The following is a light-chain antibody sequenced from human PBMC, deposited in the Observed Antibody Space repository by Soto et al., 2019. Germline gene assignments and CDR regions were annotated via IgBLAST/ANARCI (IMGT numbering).Light chain of an antibody. CDR2: EVS. CDR3: SSYTSSSSL. V-gene: IGLV2-14*01. J-gene: IGLJ1*01. Sequence: QSVLTQPASVSGSPEQSITISCTGTSSDVGGYNYVSWYQQHPGKAPKLMIYEVSNRPSGVSNRFSGSKSANTASLTISGLQAEDEADYYCSSYTSSSSLFGTGTKVTVL. CDR1: SSDVGGYNY.